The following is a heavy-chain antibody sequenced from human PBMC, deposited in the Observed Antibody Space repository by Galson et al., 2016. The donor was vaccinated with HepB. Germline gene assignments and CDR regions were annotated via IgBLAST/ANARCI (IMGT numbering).Heavy chain of an antibody. Sequence: QSGAEVKKPGDSLKISCKASGYGFMNYWIGWVRQMPGKGLEWIGIIFPHDSDTRYSPSFQGQVTISADMSITTASLQWRSLKASDTAMHYCARVGSQGGNYVDYWGQRTLVAVSS. CDR2: IFPHDSDT. J-gene: IGHJ4*01. V-gene: IGHV5-51*01. CDR1: GYGFMNYW. D-gene: IGHD3-16*01. CDR3: ARVGSQGGNYVDY.